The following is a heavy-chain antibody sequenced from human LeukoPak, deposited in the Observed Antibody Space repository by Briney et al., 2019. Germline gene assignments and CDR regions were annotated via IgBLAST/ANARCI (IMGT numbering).Heavy chain of an antibody. V-gene: IGHV3-23*01. CDR1: GFTFSSYA. J-gene: IGHJ4*02. CDR2: INDSGGTT. Sequence: GGSLRLSCAASGFTFSSYAMSWVRQAPGKGLEWVSAINDSGGTTFYADSVRGPFTISRDNFKDTVYLQMNSLRAEDTAVYYCAKLWRGSHPRYFDHWGQGTLVTVSS. CDR3: AKLWRGSHPRYFDH. D-gene: IGHD1-26*01.